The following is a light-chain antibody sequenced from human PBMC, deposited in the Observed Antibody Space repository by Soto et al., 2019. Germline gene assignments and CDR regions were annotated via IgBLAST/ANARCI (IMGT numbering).Light chain of an antibody. CDR1: QSVSSSY. CDR3: KQYDSSPVT. V-gene: IGKV3-20*01. Sequence: EIVLTQSPGTLSLSPGERATLSCSASQSVSSSYLAWYQQKPGQAPRLLIYGASSSATGIPDRFSGSGSGTDFPLTISRLEPEDFAVYYCKQYDSSPVTFGPGTKVDIK. CDR2: GAS. J-gene: IGKJ3*01.